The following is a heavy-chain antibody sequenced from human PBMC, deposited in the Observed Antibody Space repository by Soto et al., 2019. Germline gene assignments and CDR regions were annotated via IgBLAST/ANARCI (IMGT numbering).Heavy chain of an antibody. V-gene: IGHV1-69*06. J-gene: IGHJ6*02. Sequence: SVKVSCKAAGGTFSSYAISWVRQAPGQGLEWMGGIIPIFGTANYAQKFQGRVTITADKSTSTAYMELSSLRSEDTAVYYCARAGAKSSITGTTGDYYYGMDVWGQGTTVTVSS. CDR3: ARAGAKSSITGTTGDYYYGMDV. CDR1: GGTFSSYA. CDR2: IIPIFGTA. D-gene: IGHD1-7*01.